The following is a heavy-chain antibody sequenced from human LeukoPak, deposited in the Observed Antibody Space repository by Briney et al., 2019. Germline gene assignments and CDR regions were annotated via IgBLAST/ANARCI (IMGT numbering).Heavy chain of an antibody. V-gene: IGHV3-74*01. CDR1: GFTFSSYW. D-gene: IGHD2-2*01. J-gene: IGHJ4*02. Sequence: GGSLRLSCAASGFTFSSYWMHWVRQAPGKGLVWVSRINSDGSSTGYADSVKGRFTISRDNAKNSLYLQMNSLRGEDTAVYYCARETDSTLFDYWGQGTLVTVSS. CDR2: INSDGSST. CDR3: ARETDSTLFDY.